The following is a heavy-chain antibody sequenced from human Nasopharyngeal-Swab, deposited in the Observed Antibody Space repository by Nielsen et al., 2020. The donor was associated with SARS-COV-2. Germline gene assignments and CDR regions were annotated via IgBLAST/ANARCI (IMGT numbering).Heavy chain of an antibody. CDR1: EFTISSFS. CDR3: AASRGTAVDYFDY. D-gene: IGHD3-16*01. CDR2: INEDGSDK. V-gene: IGHV3-7*01. J-gene: IGHJ4*02. Sequence: GGSLRLSCVASEFTISSFSMTWVRQAPGKGLEWVADINEDGSDKYYVDSVKGRFTISRDNAKNPLFLQLNGLRAEDSAVYYCAASRGTAVDYFDYWGQGTLVTVSS.